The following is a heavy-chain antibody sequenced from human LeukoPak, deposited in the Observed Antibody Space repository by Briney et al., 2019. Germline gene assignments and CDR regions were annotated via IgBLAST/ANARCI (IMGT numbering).Heavy chain of an antibody. D-gene: IGHD2-2*03. CDR1: GGSFSGYY. CDR3: ARGLGYCGSTSCYGAPPYGMDV. V-gene: IGHV4-34*01. CDR2: INHSGSI. Sequence: PSETLSLTCAVYGGSFSGYYWSWIRQPPGKGLEWIGEINHSGSINYNPSLKSRVTISVDTSKNQFSLKLSSVTAADTGVYYCARGLGYCGSTSCYGAPPYGMDVWGQGTTVTVSS. J-gene: IGHJ6*02.